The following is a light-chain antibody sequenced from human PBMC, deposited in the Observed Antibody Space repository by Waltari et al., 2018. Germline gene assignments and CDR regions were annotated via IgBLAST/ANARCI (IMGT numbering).Light chain of an antibody. CDR3: SSYTSSNTWV. Sequence: QSALTQPASVSGSPGQSITISCTGTSSDVRGYNYVSWYQQHPGKAPKLMIYDVSNRPSGLSNRFSGSKSGNTASLTISGLQAEDEADYYCSSYTSSNTWVFGGGTKLTVL. J-gene: IGLJ3*02. V-gene: IGLV2-14*03. CDR2: DVS. CDR1: SSDVRGYNY.